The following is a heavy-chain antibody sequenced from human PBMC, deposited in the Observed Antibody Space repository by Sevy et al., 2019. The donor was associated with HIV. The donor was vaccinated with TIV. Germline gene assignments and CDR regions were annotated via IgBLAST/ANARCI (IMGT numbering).Heavy chain of an antibody. D-gene: IGHD3-22*01. CDR2: ITSSNSAR. CDR3: ATNTNYYDNSGRTPPHFQH. Sequence: GGSLRLSCAASGFTFNVYDMNWVRQAAGKGLEWVSHITSSNSARYYADSVKGRFTISRDNAKNSLYLQMNSLRDEDTAVYYCATNTNYYDNSGRTPPHFQHWGQGTLVTVSS. V-gene: IGHV3-48*02. CDR1: GFTFNVYD. J-gene: IGHJ1*01.